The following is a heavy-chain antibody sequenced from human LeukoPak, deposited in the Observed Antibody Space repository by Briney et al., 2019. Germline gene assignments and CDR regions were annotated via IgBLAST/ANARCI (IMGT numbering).Heavy chain of an antibody. Sequence: SETLSLTCAVYGGSISGYYWNWIRQPPGKGLEWIGYIYYSGSTNYNPSLKSRVTISVDMSKNQFSLKLSSVTAADTAVYYCARVITLIRGLDPWGQGTLVTVSS. CDR2: IYYSGST. J-gene: IGHJ5*02. D-gene: IGHD3-10*01. CDR1: GGSISGYY. V-gene: IGHV4-59*01. CDR3: ARVITLIRGLDP.